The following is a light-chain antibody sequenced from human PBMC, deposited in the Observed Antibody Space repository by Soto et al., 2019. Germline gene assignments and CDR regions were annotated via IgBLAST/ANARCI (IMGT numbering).Light chain of an antibody. Sequence: DVQMTQSPSSLSAFVGDRVTITCRASQNIRKDLYWYQQKPGEAPTLLIYAASNLQGGVPSRFSGSGSGTEFTLTISSLQPEDFATYYCQQSYSTPPYTFGQGTRLEIK. CDR1: QNIRKD. V-gene: IGKV1-39*01. J-gene: IGKJ2*01. CDR3: QQSYSTPPYT. CDR2: AAS.